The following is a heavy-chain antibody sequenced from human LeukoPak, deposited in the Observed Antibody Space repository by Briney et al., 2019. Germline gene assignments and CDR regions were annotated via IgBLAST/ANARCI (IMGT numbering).Heavy chain of an antibody. CDR3: ARMVIRAYCSGGSCYEHAFDI. Sequence: PSETLSLTCTVSGGSISNYYWSWIRQPPGKGLEWIGYIYYSGSTNYNPSLKSRVTISVDTSKNQFSLKLSSATAADTAVYYCARMVIRAYCSGGSCYEHAFDIWSQATMVTVSS. V-gene: IGHV4-59*08. D-gene: IGHD2-15*01. CDR1: GGSISNYY. J-gene: IGHJ3*02. CDR2: IYYSGST.